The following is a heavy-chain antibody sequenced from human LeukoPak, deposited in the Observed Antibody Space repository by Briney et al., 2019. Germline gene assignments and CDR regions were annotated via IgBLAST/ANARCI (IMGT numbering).Heavy chain of an antibody. V-gene: IGHV3-30*04. Sequence: GGSLRLSCAASGFTFSSYAMHWVRQAPGKGLEWVAVISYDGSNKYYADSVKGRFTISRDNSKNTLYLQMNSLRAEDTAVYYCARETYDFWIGYFTGDNSFDYWGQGTLVTVSS. D-gene: IGHD3-3*01. J-gene: IGHJ4*02. CDR2: ISYDGSNK. CDR1: GFTFSSYA. CDR3: ARETYDFWIGYFTGDNSFDY.